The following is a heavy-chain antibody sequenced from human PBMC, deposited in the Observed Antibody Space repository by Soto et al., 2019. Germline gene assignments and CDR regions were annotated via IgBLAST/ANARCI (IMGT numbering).Heavy chain of an antibody. J-gene: IGHJ4*02. CDR3: ARGRYGDY. D-gene: IGHD1-1*01. CDR1: GYAFTTYG. V-gene: IGHV1-18*01. CDR2: ISAHNGNT. Sequence: QVHLVQSGAEVKKPGASVKVSCKGSGYAFTTYGITWVRQAPGQGLEWMGWISAHNGNTNYAQKLQGRVTVTRDTTTSTAYLELRSLRSAGTAVYYCARGRYGDYWGQGDLVTVSS.